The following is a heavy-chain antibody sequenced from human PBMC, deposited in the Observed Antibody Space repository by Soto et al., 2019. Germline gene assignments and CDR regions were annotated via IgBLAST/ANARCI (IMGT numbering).Heavy chain of an antibody. V-gene: IGHV1-69*06. J-gene: IGHJ5*02. CDR1: GGTFSSYA. CDR3: AHYGSGSYYTPYNWFDP. Sequence: QVQLVQSGAEVQKPGSSVKVSCKASGGTFSSYAISWVRQAPGQGLEWMGGIIPIFGTANYAQKFQGRVTITADKSTSTAYMELSSLRSEDTAVYYCAHYGSGSYYTPYNWFDPWGQGTLVTVSS. CDR2: IIPIFGTA. D-gene: IGHD3-10*01.